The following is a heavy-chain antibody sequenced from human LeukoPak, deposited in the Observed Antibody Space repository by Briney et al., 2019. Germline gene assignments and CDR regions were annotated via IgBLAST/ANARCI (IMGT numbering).Heavy chain of an antibody. CDR1: GYTFTGYY. CDR2: INPNSGGT. J-gene: IGHJ5*02. D-gene: IGHD2-8*01. V-gene: IGHV1-2*06. CDR3: ARDTNARARFDP. Sequence: ASVKVSCKASGYTFTGYYMHWVRQAPGQGLEWMGRINPNSGGTNYAQKFQGRVTMTRDTSISTAYMELSRLRFDDTAVYYCARDTNARARFDPWGQGTLVTVSS.